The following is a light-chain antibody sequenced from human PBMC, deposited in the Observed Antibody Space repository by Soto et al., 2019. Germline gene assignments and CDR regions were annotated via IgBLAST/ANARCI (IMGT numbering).Light chain of an antibody. CDR2: DFS. V-gene: IGKV1-5*01. Sequence: QVTQSPSTVSAYVGDRVTITCRARQRIXTWFAWDQRRPGKAPKILIXDFSSLQSGVPSRFSGSGSGTEFTLTISSLQPDDFASYYCQHYKMYAPWTFGQGTKVDIK. J-gene: IGKJ1*01. CDR3: QHYKMYAPWT. CDR1: QRIXTW.